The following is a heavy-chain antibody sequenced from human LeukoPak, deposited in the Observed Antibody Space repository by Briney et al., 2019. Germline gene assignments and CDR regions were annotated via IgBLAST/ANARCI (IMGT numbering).Heavy chain of an antibody. V-gene: IGHV3-21*01. CDR2: ISSSSSYI. CDR1: GFTFSSYS. Sequence: GGSLRLSCAASGFTFSSYSMNWVRQAPGKGLEWVSSISSSSSYIYYADSVKGRFTISRDNAKNSLYLQMNSLRAEDTAVCYCARDSYYDFWSGYSTYYYYYYMDVWGKGTTVTVSS. D-gene: IGHD3-3*01. CDR3: ARDSYYDFWSGYSTYYYYYYMDV. J-gene: IGHJ6*03.